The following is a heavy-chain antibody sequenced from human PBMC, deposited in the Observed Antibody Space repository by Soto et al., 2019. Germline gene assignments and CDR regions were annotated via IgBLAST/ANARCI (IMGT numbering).Heavy chain of an antibody. CDR1: GGSMTSGDQY. V-gene: IGHV4-31*03. J-gene: IGHJ6*02. CDR3: ARELPQRQGRNMDV. D-gene: IGHD1-1*01. Sequence: QVQLQESGPGLVKPSQTLSLTCTVTGGSMTSGDQYWTWIRHRPGEGLEWLGYINHRGSLYYNPSRKSRVSMSADTSKNQFSLNLSSVTAADTAVYYCARELPQRQGRNMDVWGQGTTVTVSS. CDR2: INHRGSL.